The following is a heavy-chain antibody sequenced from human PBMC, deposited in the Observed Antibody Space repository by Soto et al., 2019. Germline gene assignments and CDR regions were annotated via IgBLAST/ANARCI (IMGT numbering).Heavy chain of an antibody. Sequence: EVQLVESGGGLVQPGGSLRLSCAASGFTFSSYWMSWVRQAPGKGLEWVANIKQDGSEKYYVDSVKGRFTISRDNAKNSLYLQMNSPRAEDTAVYYCARDIVVVPAAMGYWGQGTLVTVSS. CDR3: ARDIVVVPAAMGY. J-gene: IGHJ4*02. CDR2: IKQDGSEK. D-gene: IGHD2-2*01. CDR1: GFTFSSYW. V-gene: IGHV3-7*04.